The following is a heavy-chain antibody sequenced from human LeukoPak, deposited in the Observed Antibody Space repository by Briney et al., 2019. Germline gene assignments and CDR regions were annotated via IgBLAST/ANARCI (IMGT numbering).Heavy chain of an antibody. CDR3: ARYYYDSSGLTP. CDR1: GGSISSSSYY. J-gene: IGHJ5*02. V-gene: IGHV4-39*01. Sequence: SETLSLTCTVSGGSISSSSYYWGWIRQPPGKGLEWIGSIYYSGSTYYNPSLKSRVTISVDTSKNQFSLKLSSVTAADTAVYYCARYYYDSSGLTPWGQGTLVTVSS. CDR2: IYYSGST. D-gene: IGHD3-22*01.